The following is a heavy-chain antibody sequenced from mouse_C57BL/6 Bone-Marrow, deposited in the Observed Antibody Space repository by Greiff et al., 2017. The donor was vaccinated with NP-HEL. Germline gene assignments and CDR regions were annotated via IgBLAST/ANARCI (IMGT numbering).Heavy chain of an antibody. CDR3: AREGELRLPAWFAY. V-gene: IGHV1-42*01. Sequence: EVQLQQSGPELVKPGASVKISCKASGYSFTGYYMNWVKQSPEKSLEWIGEINPSTGGTTYNQKFKAKATLTVDKSSSTAYMQLKSLTSEDSAVYYCAREGELRLPAWFAYWGQGTLVTVSA. CDR2: INPSTGGT. D-gene: IGHD3-2*02. J-gene: IGHJ3*01. CDR1: GYSFTGYY.